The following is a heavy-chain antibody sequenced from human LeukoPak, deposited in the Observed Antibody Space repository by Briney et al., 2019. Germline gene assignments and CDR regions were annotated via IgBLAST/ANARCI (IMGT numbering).Heavy chain of an antibody. D-gene: IGHD1-26*01. J-gene: IGHJ5*02. V-gene: IGHV1-18*01. Sequence: ASVKVSCKASAYTFNSNAISWMRQAPGQGLEWMGWISVYNGNTNYAQKLHGRVTMTTETSTNIVYMELRSLTFDDTAVYYCARDLAGIVGVTAWFDPWGQGALVTVSS. CDR1: AYTFNSNA. CDR3: ARDLAGIVGVTAWFDP. CDR2: ISVYNGNT.